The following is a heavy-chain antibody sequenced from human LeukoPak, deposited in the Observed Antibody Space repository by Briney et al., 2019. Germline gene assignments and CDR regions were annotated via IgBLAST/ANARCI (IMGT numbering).Heavy chain of an antibody. Sequence: GASVKVSCKASGGTFSSYAISWVRQAPGQGLEWMGIIYPGDSDTRYSPSFQGQVTISADKSISTAYLQWSSLKASDTAMYYCARHERAAAAPFDYWGQGTLVTVSS. D-gene: IGHD6-13*01. CDR1: GGTFSSYA. CDR2: IYPGDSDT. V-gene: IGHV5-51*01. CDR3: ARHERAAAAPFDY. J-gene: IGHJ4*02.